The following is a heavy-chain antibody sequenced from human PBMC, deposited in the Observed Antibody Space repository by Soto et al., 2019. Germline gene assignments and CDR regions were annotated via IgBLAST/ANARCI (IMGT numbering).Heavy chain of an antibody. CDR3: ARVASDYINSVDI. V-gene: IGHV3-23*01. J-gene: IGHJ4*02. D-gene: IGHD4-4*01. CDR1: GFTFNAYA. Sequence: AGGSLRLSCAASGFTFNAYAMTWVRQAPGKGLEWVSAIGGSGGNRYYADSVRGRFTISRDNSKDTVDLQMNSLRVEDTAVYYCARVASDYINSVDIWGQGILVTVSS. CDR2: IGGSGGNR.